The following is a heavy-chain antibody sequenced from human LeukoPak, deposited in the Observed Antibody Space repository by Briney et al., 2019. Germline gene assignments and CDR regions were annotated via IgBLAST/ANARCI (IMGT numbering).Heavy chain of an antibody. Sequence: SETLSLTCSVSGGSISTYYWSWIRQPPGKGLEWIGNIYYSGSSYYNPSLKSRVTVSVDTAKNQLSLKLSSVTAADTAVYYCARQQYSTSSCDSWGRGTLVTVST. CDR3: ARQQYSTSSCDS. CDR1: GGSISTYY. J-gene: IGHJ4*02. D-gene: IGHD6-6*01. V-gene: IGHV4-59*01. CDR2: IYYSGSS.